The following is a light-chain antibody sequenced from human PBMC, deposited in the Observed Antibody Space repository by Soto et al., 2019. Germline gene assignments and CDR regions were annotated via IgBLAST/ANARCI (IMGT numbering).Light chain of an antibody. V-gene: IGKV1-5*01. CDR3: QQYNNYLYT. CDR1: QSISGW. J-gene: IGKJ2*01. CDR2: DAS. Sequence: DIQMTQSPSTLSASVGDRVTITCRASQSISGWLAWYQQKPGKAPKVLIYDASTLESGVPSRFSGSVSGTEFTLTISSLQPDDFATYYCQQYNNYLYTFGQGTKLEIK.